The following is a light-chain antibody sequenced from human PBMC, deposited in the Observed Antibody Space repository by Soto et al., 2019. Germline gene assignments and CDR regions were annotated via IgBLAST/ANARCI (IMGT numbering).Light chain of an antibody. CDR3: QQFRNWPWT. Sequence: EIVLTQSPGTLSVSPGDRVTLSCRASQSISINLAWYQHKPGQAPKLLIHAGSTRATGIPARISGSGSGTEFNLTISSLQSEDFAVYYCQQFRNWPWTFGQGTKVEV. J-gene: IGKJ1*01. CDR2: AGS. CDR1: QSISIN. V-gene: IGKV3D-15*01.